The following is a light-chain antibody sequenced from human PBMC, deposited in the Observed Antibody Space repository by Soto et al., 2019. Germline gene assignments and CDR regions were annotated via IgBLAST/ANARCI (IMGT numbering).Light chain of an antibody. Sequence: EIVMTQSPATLSVSPGGSATLSCRASQHVSSNLAWYRQKPGQAPTLLIYRATTRATGIPARFSGSGSGTEFTLTISSLQSEDFAVYYCQQYNNGPYTFGQGTKLEIK. V-gene: IGKV3-15*01. CDR3: QQYNNGPYT. J-gene: IGKJ2*01. CDR2: RAT. CDR1: QHVSSN.